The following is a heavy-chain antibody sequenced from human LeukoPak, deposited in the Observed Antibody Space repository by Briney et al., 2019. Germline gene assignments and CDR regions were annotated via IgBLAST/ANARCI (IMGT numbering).Heavy chain of an antibody. V-gene: IGHV4-34*01. J-gene: IGHJ4*02. CDR2: INHSGST. CDR1: GFTFSSYA. Sequence: GSLRLSCADSGFTFSSYAMTWVRQAPGKGLEWIGEINHSGSTNYNPSLKSRVTMSVDTSKNQFSLKLSPVTAADTAVYYCARAYNYDSSGYYDYWGQGTLVTVSS. CDR3: ARAYNYDSSGYYDY. D-gene: IGHD3-22*01.